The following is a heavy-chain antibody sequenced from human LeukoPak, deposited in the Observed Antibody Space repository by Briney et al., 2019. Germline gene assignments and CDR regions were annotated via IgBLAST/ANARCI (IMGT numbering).Heavy chain of an antibody. J-gene: IGHJ4*02. CDR2: IYSGGST. Sequence: PGGSLRLSCAASGFTFSSYAMSWVRQAPGKGLEWVSFIYSGGSTYYADSVKGRFSISRDNAKNLLYLQMNDLRVEDTAVYYCAKSHYYDSSDYWGQGTLVTVSS. D-gene: IGHD3-22*01. CDR1: GFTFSSYA. V-gene: IGHV3-23*03. CDR3: AKSHYYDSSDY.